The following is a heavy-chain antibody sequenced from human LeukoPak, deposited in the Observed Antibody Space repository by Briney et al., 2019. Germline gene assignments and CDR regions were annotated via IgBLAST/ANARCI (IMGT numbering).Heavy chain of an antibody. Sequence: ASVKVSCKASGYTFTGYYMHWVRQAPGQGPEWMGWIKPNSGATSFAQKFHDRVTMTRDTSISTAYMELSTLRSDDTAVYYCARGSSNSNGKFPNDYWGQGTLVTVSS. V-gene: IGHV1-2*02. J-gene: IGHJ4*02. D-gene: IGHD2-2*01. CDR1: GYTFTGYY. CDR2: IKPNSGAT. CDR3: ARGSSNSNGKFPNDY.